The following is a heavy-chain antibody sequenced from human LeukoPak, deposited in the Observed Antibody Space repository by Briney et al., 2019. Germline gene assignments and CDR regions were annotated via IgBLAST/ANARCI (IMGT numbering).Heavy chain of an antibody. J-gene: IGHJ4*02. D-gene: IGHD2-8*02. CDR2: TYYRSKWYN. V-gene: IGHV6-1*01. CDR1: GDIVSSDSAA. Sequence: SQTLSLTCAISGDIVSSDSAAWNWIRQSPSRGLEWLGRTYYRSKWYNDYAVSLKSRITIKPDTSKNQFSLHLYSVTPEDTAVYYCTRRWCNGGACYGDSWGQGTLVTVSS. CDR3: TRRWCNGGACYGDS.